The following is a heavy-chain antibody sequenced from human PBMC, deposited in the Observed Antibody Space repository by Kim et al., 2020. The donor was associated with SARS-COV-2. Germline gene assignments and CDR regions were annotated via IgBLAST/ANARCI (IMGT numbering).Heavy chain of an antibody. CDR1: GYTFTSYG. V-gene: IGHV1-18*01. D-gene: IGHD3-10*01. CDR3: ARAENVLLWFGEPKRYAFDI. Sequence: ASVKVSCKASGYTFTSYGISWVRQAPGQGLEWMGWISAYNGNTNYAQKLQGRVTMTTDTSTSTAYMELRSLRSDDTAVYYCARAENVLLWFGEPKRYAFDIWGQGTMVTVSS. CDR2: ISAYNGNT. J-gene: IGHJ3*02.